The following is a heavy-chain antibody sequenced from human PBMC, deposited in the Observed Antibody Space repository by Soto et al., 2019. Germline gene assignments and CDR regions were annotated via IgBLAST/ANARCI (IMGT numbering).Heavy chain of an antibody. CDR2: IYYSGIT. CDR1: GSSISSSSYY. Sequence: QLQLQESGPGLVKPSENLSLTCTVSGSSISSSSYYWGWIRQPPGKGLECIGSIYYSGITFYNPSLKSRVTISADTSKNQFSLKLRSVTAADTAVYYCARQDADYGEYYHYYIGVWGKGSTVTVSS. V-gene: IGHV4-39*01. CDR3: ARQDADYGEYYHYYIGV. D-gene: IGHD4-17*01. J-gene: IGHJ6*03.